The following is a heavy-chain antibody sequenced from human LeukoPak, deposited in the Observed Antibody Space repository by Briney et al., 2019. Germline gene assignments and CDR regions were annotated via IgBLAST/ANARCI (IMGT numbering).Heavy chain of an antibody. CDR1: GESISSFY. Sequence: SETLSLTCTVSGESISSFYWSWIRQPAGKGLEWIGRIYTSGSTNYNPSLKSRVTISVDTSKNQFSLKLSSVTAADTAVYYCARAPRLLWVRGVIIPFFDYWGQGTLVTVSS. V-gene: IGHV4-4*07. J-gene: IGHJ4*02. CDR2: IYTSGST. CDR3: ARAPRLLWVRGVIIPFFDY. D-gene: IGHD3-10*01.